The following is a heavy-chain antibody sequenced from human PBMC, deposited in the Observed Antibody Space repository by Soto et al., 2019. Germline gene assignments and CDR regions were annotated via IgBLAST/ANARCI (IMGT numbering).Heavy chain of an antibody. CDR2: INGNDGTT. V-gene: IGHV3-23*01. CDR1: GFTFISYA. J-gene: IGHJ6*02. Sequence: PGGSLRLSCAASGFTFISYAMTWVLQAPWKGLQWVSTINGNDGTTYYADSVKGRFTISGDNSKKTLYLQMNSLRAEDTALYYCAKVPDYYDSSGYFGGMDVWCQGTAVTVAS. CDR3: AKVPDYYDSSGYFGGMDV. D-gene: IGHD3-22*01.